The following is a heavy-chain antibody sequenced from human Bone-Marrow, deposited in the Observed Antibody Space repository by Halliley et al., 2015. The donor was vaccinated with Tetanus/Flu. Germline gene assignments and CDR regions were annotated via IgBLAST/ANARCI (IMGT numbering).Heavy chain of an antibody. CDR2: ISGSGAYT. D-gene: IGHD6-19*01. Sequence: SLRLSCAASRFDFSTHSMNWVRQAPGKGLEWVSSISGSGAYTFYADSVKGRFPISRDNAKNSLYLQMNSLRAEDTAIYYCARDPAVVVQWVAGTGHPFDYWGQGTLVTVSS. CDR1: RFDFSTHS. V-gene: IGHV3-21*06. CDR3: ARDPAVVVQWVAGTGHPFDY. J-gene: IGHJ4*02.